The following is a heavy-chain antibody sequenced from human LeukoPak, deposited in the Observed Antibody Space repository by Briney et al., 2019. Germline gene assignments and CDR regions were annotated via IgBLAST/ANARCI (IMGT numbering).Heavy chain of an antibody. CDR3: ARDRASGRAFDI. J-gene: IGHJ3*02. CDR2: IYHSGNT. CDR1: GYSISSGYY. Sequence: SETLSLTCAVSGYSISSGYYWGWIRQPPGKGLEWIGSIYHSGNTYYNPSLKSRVTTSVDPSKNEFSLKVSSVTAADPAVYYCARDRASGRAFDIWGQGTMVTVSS. D-gene: IGHD1-14*01. V-gene: IGHV4-38-2*02.